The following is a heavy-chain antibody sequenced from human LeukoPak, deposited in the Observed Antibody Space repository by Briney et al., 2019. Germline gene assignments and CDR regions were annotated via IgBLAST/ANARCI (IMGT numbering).Heavy chain of an antibody. Sequence: GGSLRLSCAASGFTFSSDSMHWVRQAPGKGPEWVSSISSSSGYIYYADSVKGRFTISRDNAKNSLYLQMNSLRAEDTAVYYCAREVMIVAATTFWYFDLWGRGTLVTVSS. CDR1: GFTFSSDS. D-gene: IGHD2-15*01. CDR2: ISSSSGYI. CDR3: AREVMIVAATTFWYFDL. J-gene: IGHJ2*01. V-gene: IGHV3-21*01.